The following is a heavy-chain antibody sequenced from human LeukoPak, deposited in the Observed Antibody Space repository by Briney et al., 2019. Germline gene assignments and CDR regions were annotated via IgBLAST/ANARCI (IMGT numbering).Heavy chain of an antibody. CDR2: IKHSGSA. CDR3: ARVPYYDSSGYYWYYYYGMDV. Sequence: SETLSLTCAVYGGSFSGYYWSWIRQPPGKGLEWIGEIKHSGSANYNPPLKSRVTISVDTSKNQFSLKLSSVTAADTAVYYCARVPYYDSSGYYWYYYYGMDVWGQGTTVTVSS. J-gene: IGHJ6*02. CDR1: GGSFSGYY. V-gene: IGHV4-34*01. D-gene: IGHD3-22*01.